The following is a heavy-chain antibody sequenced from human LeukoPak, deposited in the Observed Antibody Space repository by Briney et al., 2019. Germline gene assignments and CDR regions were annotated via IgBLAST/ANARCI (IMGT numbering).Heavy chain of an antibody. CDR3: ARDRRWLQLPLLDY. CDR1: GFTFSSYE. Sequence: TGGSLRLSCAASGFTFSSYEMNWVRQAPGKGLEWVSYISSSGGTIYYSDSVKGRFTISRDNDKNSLYLQMNSLRAEDTAVYYCARDRRWLQLPLLDYWGQGTLVTVSS. V-gene: IGHV3-48*03. D-gene: IGHD5-24*01. CDR2: ISSSGGTI. J-gene: IGHJ4*02.